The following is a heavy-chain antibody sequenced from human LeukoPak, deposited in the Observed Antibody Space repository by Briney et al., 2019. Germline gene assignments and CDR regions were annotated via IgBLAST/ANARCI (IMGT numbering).Heavy chain of an antibody. J-gene: IGHJ3*02. CDR3: AAVYYDFWSEGFDI. CDR1: GGSFSGYY. CDR2: INHSGST. Sequence: SETLSLTCAVYGGSFSGYYWSWIRQPPGKGLEWIGEINHSGSTNYNPSLKSRVTISVDTSKNQFSLKLSFVTAADTAVYYCAAVYYDFWSEGFDIWGQGTMVTVSS. V-gene: IGHV4-34*01. D-gene: IGHD3-3*01.